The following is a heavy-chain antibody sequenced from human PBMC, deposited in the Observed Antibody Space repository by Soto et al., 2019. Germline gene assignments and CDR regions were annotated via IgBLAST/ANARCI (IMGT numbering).Heavy chain of an antibody. V-gene: IGHV4-59*08. D-gene: IGHD2-21*02. CDR3: ARHPSDFWFDP. J-gene: IGHJ5*02. Sequence: SETLSLTCTVSGGSISSYYWSWIRQPPGKGLEWIAYIYYSGSTEYNPSLKSRVTISVDTSKNQFSLKLSSVTAADTAVYYCARHPSDFWFDPWGQGTLVTVSS. CDR2: IYYSGST. CDR1: GGSISSYY.